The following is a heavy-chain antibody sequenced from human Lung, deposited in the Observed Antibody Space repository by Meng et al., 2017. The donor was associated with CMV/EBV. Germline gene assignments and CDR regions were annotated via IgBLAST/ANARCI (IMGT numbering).Heavy chain of an antibody. J-gene: IGHJ4*02. V-gene: IGHV4-34*01. CDR1: GESFSGYS. D-gene: IGHD1-14*01. CDR2: ISHSGIT. CDR3: ARTLPPARGHRLDY. Sequence: SETLSLXCAVHGESFSGYSWSWIRQPPGKGLEWIGEISHSGITNYNPSLKSRVTISLDTSKNQFSLKLNSVAAADTAVFYYARTLPPARGHRLDYWGQGTLVTVSS.